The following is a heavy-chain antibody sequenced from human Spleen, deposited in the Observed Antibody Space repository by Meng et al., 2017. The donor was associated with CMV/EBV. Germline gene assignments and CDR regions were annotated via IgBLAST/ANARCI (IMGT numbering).Heavy chain of an antibody. V-gene: IGHV4-59*01. CDR1: GGSISSYY. J-gene: IGHJ5*02. CDR3: ARELWEASNWFDP. D-gene: IGHD3-16*01. CDR2: IYYSGST. Sequence: SETLSLTCTVSGGSISSYYWSWIRQPPGKGLEWIGYIYYSGSTNYNPSLKSRATISVDTSKNQFSLKLSSVTAADTAVYYCARELWEASNWFDPWGQGTLVTVSS.